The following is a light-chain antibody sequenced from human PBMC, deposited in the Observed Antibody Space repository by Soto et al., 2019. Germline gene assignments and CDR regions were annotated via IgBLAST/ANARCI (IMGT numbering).Light chain of an antibody. CDR2: AAS. V-gene: IGKV1-39*01. CDR1: QSISSY. CDR3: QQNFRPPQVT. Sequence: DIQMTHSPSSLSASVGYRVSITCRLSQSISSYLNWYQQKPGKAPKLLIYAASSLQSGVPSRFSGSGSGTDFTLTIRTLQPEDFATYYCQQNFRPPQVTFGGGTKVDI. J-gene: IGKJ4*01.